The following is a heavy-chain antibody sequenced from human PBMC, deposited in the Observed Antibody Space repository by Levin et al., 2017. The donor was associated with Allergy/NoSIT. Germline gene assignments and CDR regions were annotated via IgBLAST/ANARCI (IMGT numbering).Heavy chain of an antibody. CDR2: INPDSTGT. D-gene: IGHD3-10*01. CDR1: GSSFSDYY. CDR3: CGLLAYTSGPGGSIDI. J-gene: IGHJ3*02. Sequence: ASVKVSCKASGSSFSDYYMHWVRQAPGQGLEWMGRINPDSTGTTYAQKFQGRVTLTRDTFTSTAFTSLRGLRFDGTAVSLWCGLLAYTSGPGGSIDIWGQGTVVTVSS. V-gene: IGHV1-2*06.